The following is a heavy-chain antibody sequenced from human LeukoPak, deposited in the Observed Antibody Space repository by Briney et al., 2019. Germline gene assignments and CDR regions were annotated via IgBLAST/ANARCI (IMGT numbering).Heavy chain of an antibody. CDR2: ISPSGDTT. CDR3: ARGRDYYAVSGYHNWFDA. D-gene: IGHD3-22*01. V-gene: IGHV1-46*01. Sequence: ASVNVSCKASGYTFTRYYMHWVRQAPGQGLEWMGIISPSGDTTSYAQKFQGRVTMTRDTSTRTVYLDLSSLRSEDTAVYYCARGRDYYAVSGYHNWFDAWGQGTLVTVSS. J-gene: IGHJ5*02. CDR1: GYTFTRYY.